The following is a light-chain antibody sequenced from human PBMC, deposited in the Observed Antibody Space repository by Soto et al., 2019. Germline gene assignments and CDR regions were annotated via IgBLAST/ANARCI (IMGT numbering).Light chain of an antibody. J-gene: IGLJ2*01. Sequence: QSALTQPASVSGSPGQSITISCTGTSSDVGTYNYVSWYQQHPGQAPKLMIYEVTNRPSGISNRFSGSKSDNTASLHISGLQAEGEAYYYCTSYTTSNTVVFGGGTKLTVL. CDR3: TSYTTSNTVV. CDR1: SSDVGTYNY. CDR2: EVT. V-gene: IGLV2-14*01.